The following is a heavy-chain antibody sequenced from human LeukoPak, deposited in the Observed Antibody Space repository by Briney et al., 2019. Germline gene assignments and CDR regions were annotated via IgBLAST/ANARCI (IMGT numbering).Heavy chain of an antibody. D-gene: IGHD1-26*01. V-gene: IGHV4-61*05. CDR2: IYYSGST. CDR3: ARGMGSPDY. J-gene: IGHJ4*02. Sequence: PSQTLSLTCTVSGGSISSGSYYWGWIRQPPGKGLEWIGYIYYSGSTNYNPSLKSRVTISVDTSKNQFSLMLTSVTAADTAVYYCARGMGSPDYWGQGTLVTVSS. CDR1: GGSISSGSYY.